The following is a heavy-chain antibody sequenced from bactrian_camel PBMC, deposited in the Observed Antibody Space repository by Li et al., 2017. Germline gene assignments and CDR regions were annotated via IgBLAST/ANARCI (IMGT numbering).Heavy chain of an antibody. CDR2: IVSDGSKT. CDR3: AAEKGPFACLRLLPGDNESNY. J-gene: IGHJ4*01. D-gene: IGHD4*01. V-gene: IGHV3-2*01. CDR1: GFTLRNYY. Sequence: HVQLVESGGELVQPGKSLRLSCAASGFTLRNYYMSWVRQAPGKGLEWVSSIVSDGSKTAYPDSVKGRFTISRDNAKNMVYLQMNSLKPEDTAMYYCAAEKGPFACLRLLPGDNESNYWGQGTQVTVS.